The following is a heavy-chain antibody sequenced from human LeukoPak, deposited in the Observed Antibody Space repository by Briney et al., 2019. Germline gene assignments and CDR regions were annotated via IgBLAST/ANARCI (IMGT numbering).Heavy chain of an antibody. CDR2: MNPNSGNT. CDR1: GGTFSSYA. V-gene: IGHV1-8*02. J-gene: IGHJ4*02. D-gene: IGHD2-2*02. CDR3: ARGDPSCSSASCYNY. Sequence: ASVKVSCKASGGTFSSYAISWVRQASGQGLEWMGWMNPNSGNTGYTQKFQGRVTMTRDTSISTAYMELSSLRSEDTAVYYCARGDPSCSSASCYNYWGQGTLVTVSS.